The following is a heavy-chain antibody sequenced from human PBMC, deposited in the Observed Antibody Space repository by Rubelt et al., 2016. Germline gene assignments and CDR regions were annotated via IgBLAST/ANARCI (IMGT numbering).Heavy chain of an antibody. J-gene: IGHJ3*02. D-gene: IGHD3-22*01. CDR3: ARVAPQNYYDSSVGDAFDI. Sequence: QVQLQQWGAGLLKPSETLSLTCAVYGGSFSGYYWSWIRQPPGKGLEWIGEINHSGSTNYNPSLKSRVTISLDTSKNQFALNLNVVTAADTAVYYGARVAPQNYYDSSVGDAFDIWGQGTMVTVSS. CDR1: GGSFSGYY. V-gene: IGHV4-34*01. CDR2: INHSGST.